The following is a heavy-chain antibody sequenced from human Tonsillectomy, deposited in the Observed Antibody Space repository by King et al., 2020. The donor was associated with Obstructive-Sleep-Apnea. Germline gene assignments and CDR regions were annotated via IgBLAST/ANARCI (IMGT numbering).Heavy chain of an antibody. Sequence: VQLVESGGGLVQPGGSLRLSCAASVFRFSSFWMSWVRQAPGEGLEWVANINQDGSEKYYVYSVRGRFTISRDNDKTLLYLQMNSLRVEDTAVYYCARDVEEVEYYYGMDVWGQGTTVTVSS. CDR2: INQDGSEK. D-gene: IGHD3-16*01. CDR3: ARDVEEVEYYYGMDV. V-gene: IGHV3-7*01. CDR1: VFRFSSFW. J-gene: IGHJ6*02.